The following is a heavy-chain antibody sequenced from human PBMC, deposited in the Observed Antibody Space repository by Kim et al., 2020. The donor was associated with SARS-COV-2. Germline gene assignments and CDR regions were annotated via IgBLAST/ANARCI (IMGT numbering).Heavy chain of an antibody. CDR2: ISYSGST. V-gene: IGHV4-59*08. CDR1: GGSMSTYY. J-gene: IGHJ5*02. CDR3: TRVIAAAGQPNCWFYP. Sequence: SETLSLTCTVSGGSMSTYYWSWIRQPPGKGLEWIGYISYSGSTNYNPSLKSRVTISVDTSRNQFSLEMTSVTAADTAVYAGTRVIAAAGQPNCWFYPWGHGTLVTVSS. D-gene: IGHD6-13*01.